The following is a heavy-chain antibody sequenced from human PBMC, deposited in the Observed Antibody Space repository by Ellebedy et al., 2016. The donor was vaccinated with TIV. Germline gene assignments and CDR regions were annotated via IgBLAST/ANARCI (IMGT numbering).Heavy chain of an antibody. Sequence: GESLKISCAASGFTFDDYTMHWVRQSPERGLEWLALISWDAKYTHYADFVKGRFSISRDSSKTSLYLQMNSLKLEDDALYYCVKDIGAASGGDALAFWGQGAKVTLS. D-gene: IGHD2-21*02. CDR3: VKDIGAASGGDALAF. J-gene: IGHJ3*01. CDR2: ISWDAKYT. CDR1: GFTFDDYT. V-gene: IGHV3-43*01.